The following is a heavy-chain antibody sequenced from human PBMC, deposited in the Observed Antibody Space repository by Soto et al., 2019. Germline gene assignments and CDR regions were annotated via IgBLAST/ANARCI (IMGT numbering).Heavy chain of an antibody. CDR2: IYHSGST. V-gene: IGHV4-4*02. Sequence: QVQLQESGPGLVKPSGTLSLTCAVSGGSISSTNCWSWVRQSPGKWLEWIGEIYHSGSTNYNPSLRGRVTISVDKSNNQFSLKIRSVTAADTAMYYCATLPPRIELAVLPIPTWGQGTLVTVTS. J-gene: IGHJ4*02. D-gene: IGHD2-2*02. CDR1: GGSISSTNC. CDR3: ATLPPRIELAVLPIPT.